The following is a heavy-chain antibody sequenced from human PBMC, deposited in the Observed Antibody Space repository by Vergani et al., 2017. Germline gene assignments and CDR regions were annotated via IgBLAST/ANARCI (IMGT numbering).Heavy chain of an antibody. Sequence: EVQLVESGGGLVQPGGSLRLSCAASGFTFSNSDMNWVHQAPGKRLEWVSGVSWNGSRTHYADSVKGRFIISRENSRNTLYLQTNSLRAEDTAVYYCVRKYDVVVPAALSGFNWFDPWGQGTLVTVSS. J-gene: IGHJ5*02. CDR3: VRKYDVVVPAALSGFNWFDP. CDR1: GFTFSNSD. D-gene: IGHD2-2*01. CDR2: VSWNGSRT. V-gene: IGHV3-35*01.